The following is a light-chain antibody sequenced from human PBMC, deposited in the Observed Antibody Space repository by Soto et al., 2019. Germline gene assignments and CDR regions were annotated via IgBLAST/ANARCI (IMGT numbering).Light chain of an antibody. CDR2: DAS. CDR3: RLRNEEPPGAT. Sequence: EIVLTQSPATLSLSPGERATLSCRASQSINSYLAWYQQKPGQAPRRLIYDASNRAAGIPARFSGSGSGTDVSLTISSLDHEDAAVYYCRLRNEEPPGATFGGGTKVEIK. V-gene: IGKV3-11*01. J-gene: IGKJ4*01. CDR1: QSINSY.